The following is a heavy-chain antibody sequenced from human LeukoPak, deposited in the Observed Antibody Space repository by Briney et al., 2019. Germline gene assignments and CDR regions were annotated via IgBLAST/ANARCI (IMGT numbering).Heavy chain of an antibody. V-gene: IGHV3-53*01. CDR3: ARDSGRFDVFDI. Sequence: GGSLRLSCAASGFTVSTNYMSWVRQAPGKGLEWVSVIYSDGRAYYADSVKGRFTISRDNSKNTLYLQMNSLRAEDTAVYYCARDSGRFDVFDIWGQGTMVTVSS. CDR1: GFTVSTNY. J-gene: IGHJ3*02. CDR2: IYSDGRA. D-gene: IGHD3-10*01.